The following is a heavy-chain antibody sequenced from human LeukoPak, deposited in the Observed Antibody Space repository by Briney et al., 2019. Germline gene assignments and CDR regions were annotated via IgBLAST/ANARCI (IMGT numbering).Heavy chain of an antibody. CDR3: ARAGAYSSGWYVVY. J-gene: IGHJ4*02. V-gene: IGHV1-2*02. CDR1: GYTFTGYY. D-gene: IGHD6-19*01. CDR2: INPNSGGT. Sequence: ASVKVSCKASGYTFTGYYMHWVRQAPGQGLEWMGWINPNSGGTNYAQKFQGRVTMTRDTSISTAYMELRSLRSDDTAVYYCARAGAYSSGWYVVYWGQGTLVTVSS.